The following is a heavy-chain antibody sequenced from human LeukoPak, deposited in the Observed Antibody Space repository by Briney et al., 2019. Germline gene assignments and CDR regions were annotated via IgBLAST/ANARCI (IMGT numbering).Heavy chain of an antibody. CDR3: TKLHFHDSSGYYTLLPLGAFDI. CDR1: GFRFDDNA. J-gene: IGHJ3*02. D-gene: IGHD3-22*01. Sequence: GGSLRLSCVTSGFRFDDNAMSWVRQAPGKGLEWVGLIRSNVFGGTTEYAASVRGRFSISRDDSKSIAYLQMNSLKTEDSAIYYCTKLHFHDSSGYYTLLPLGAFDIWGQGTVVTVSS. V-gene: IGHV3-49*04. CDR2: IRSNVFGGTT.